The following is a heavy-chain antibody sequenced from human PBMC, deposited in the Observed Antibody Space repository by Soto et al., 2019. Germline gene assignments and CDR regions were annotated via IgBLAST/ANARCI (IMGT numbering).Heavy chain of an antibody. D-gene: IGHD6-13*01. CDR3: RRSSRYSTDV. Sequence: QLQLQESGPGLVKPSETLSLTCTVSGDSIRSSSYWGWIRQPPGKGREWIGSIYSTGNTYYNPSPNSQVTISVDTSKNQFSLNVISVTAADTAVYYCRRSSRYSTDVWGQGTTVTVSS. CDR1: GDSIRSSSY. V-gene: IGHV4-39*01. CDR2: IYSTGNT. J-gene: IGHJ6*02.